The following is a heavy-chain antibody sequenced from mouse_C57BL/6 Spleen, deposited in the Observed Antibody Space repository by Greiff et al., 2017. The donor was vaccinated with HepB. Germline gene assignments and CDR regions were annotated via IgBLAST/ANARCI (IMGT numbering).Heavy chain of an antibody. CDR3: ARSDLNYGNYVRPAWFAY. CDR1: GYTFTSYW. Sequence: QVQLQQPGAELVKPGASVKMSCKASGYTFTSYWITWVEQRPGQGLEWIGDIYPGSGSTNYNEKFKSKATLTVDTSSSTAYMQLSSLTSEDSAVYYCARSDLNYGNYVRPAWFAYWGQGTLVTVSA. CDR2: IYPGSGST. J-gene: IGHJ3*01. D-gene: IGHD2-1*01. V-gene: IGHV1-55*01.